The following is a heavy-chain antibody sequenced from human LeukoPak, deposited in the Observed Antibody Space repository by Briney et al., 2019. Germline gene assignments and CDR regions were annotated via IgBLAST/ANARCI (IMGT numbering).Heavy chain of an antibody. V-gene: IGHV3-23*01. CDR1: GITFSNYA. CDR3: ARAAGWFDP. Sequence: GGSLRLSCVASGITFSNYAVSWVRQAPEKGLDWVSVISGSAHKIRYADSVRGRFTISRDNAKNSVYLQMNSLRAEDTAIYYCARAAGWFDPWGQGTLVTVSS. J-gene: IGHJ5*02. CDR2: ISGSAHKI.